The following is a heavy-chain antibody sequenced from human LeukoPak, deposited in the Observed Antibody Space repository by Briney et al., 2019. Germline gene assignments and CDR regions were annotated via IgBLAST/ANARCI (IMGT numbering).Heavy chain of an antibody. J-gene: IGHJ4*02. CDR1: GFTVSSNY. Sequence: GGSLRLSCAASGFTVSSNYMSWVRQAPGKGLEWVSVIYSGGSTYYADSVKGRFTISRDNSKNTLYLQMNSLRAEDTAVYYCAAKNQSALFYFDYWGQGTLVAVSS. CDR2: IYSGGST. D-gene: IGHD1-14*01. CDR3: AAKNQSALFYFDY. V-gene: IGHV3-53*01.